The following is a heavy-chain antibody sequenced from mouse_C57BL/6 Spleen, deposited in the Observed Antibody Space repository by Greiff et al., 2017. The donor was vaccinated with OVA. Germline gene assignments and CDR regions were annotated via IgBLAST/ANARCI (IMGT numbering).Heavy chain of an antibody. D-gene: IGHD1-1*01. V-gene: IGHV5-12*01. J-gene: IGHJ3*01. Sequence: EVKLVESGGGLVQPGGSLKLSCAASGFTFSDYYMYWVRQTPEKRLEWVAYISNGGGSTYYPDTVKGRFTISRANAKNTLYLQMSRLKSEDTAMYYCARPLDYGSSYPFAYWGQGTLVTVSA. CDR1: GFTFSDYY. CDR3: ARPLDYGSSYPFAY. CDR2: ISNGGGST.